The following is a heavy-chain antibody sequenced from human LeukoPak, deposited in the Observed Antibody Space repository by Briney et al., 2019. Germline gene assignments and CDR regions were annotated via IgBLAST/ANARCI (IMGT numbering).Heavy chain of an antibody. J-gene: IGHJ4*02. CDR3: ARAAYGSGSYYPYFDY. V-gene: IGHV4-4*02. CDR2: IHHTGIT. Sequence: SETLSLTCAVSGGPISSSNWWSWVRQPPGKGLEWIGEIHHTGITNYNPSLESRVSTSVGGSKNLFSLKLTSVTAANTAVYYCARAAYGSGSYYPYFDYWGQGTLVTVSS. CDR1: GGPISSSNW. D-gene: IGHD3-10*01.